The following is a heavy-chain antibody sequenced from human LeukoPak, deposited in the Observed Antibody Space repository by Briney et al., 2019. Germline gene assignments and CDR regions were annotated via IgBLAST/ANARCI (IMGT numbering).Heavy chain of an antibody. D-gene: IGHD5-18*01. V-gene: IGHV3-11*04. J-gene: IGHJ4*02. Sequence: GGSLRLSCAASGFTFSDYYMGWIRQAPGKGLEWVSYISSSGSTIYYADSVKGRFTISRDNAKNSLYLQMNSLRAEDTAVYYCATSGYSVNFDYWGQGTLVTVSS. CDR1: GFTFSDYY. CDR2: ISSSGSTI. CDR3: ATSGYSVNFDY.